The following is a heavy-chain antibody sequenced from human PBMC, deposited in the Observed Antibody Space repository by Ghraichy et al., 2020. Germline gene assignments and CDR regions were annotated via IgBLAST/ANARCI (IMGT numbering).Heavy chain of an antibody. D-gene: IGHD6-19*01. CDR2: ISASSTYI. V-gene: IGHV3-21*01. J-gene: IGHJ4*02. CDR1: GFTFSTYS. Sequence: GGSLRLSCAASGFTFSTYSMNWVRQAPGRGLEWVSSISASSTYIYYADSLKGRFTISRDNAKNSVSLQMNSLRAEDTAVYHCARGRAVAGSYYFDYWGQGTLVTVSS. CDR3: ARGRAVAGSYYFDY.